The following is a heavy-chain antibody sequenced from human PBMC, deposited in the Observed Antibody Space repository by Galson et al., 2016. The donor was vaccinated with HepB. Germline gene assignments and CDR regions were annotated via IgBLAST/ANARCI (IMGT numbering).Heavy chain of an antibody. J-gene: IGHJ6*03. CDR3: TRQVPITMVRGVLPKYDDYYYYIDV. D-gene: IGHD3-10*01. CDR1: GFTFSGST. CDR2: IRNKAYSYAT. Sequence: SLRLSCAASGFTFSGSTMHWVRQASGKGLEWVGRIRNKAYSYATAYAASVKGRFTISRDDSKNTAYLQMNSLKTEDTAVYYCTRQVPITMVRGVLPKYDDYYYYIDVWCKGTTVTVSS. V-gene: IGHV3-73*01.